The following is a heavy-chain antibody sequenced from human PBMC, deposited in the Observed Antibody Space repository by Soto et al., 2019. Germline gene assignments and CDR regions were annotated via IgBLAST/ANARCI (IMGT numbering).Heavy chain of an antibody. J-gene: IGHJ6*02. CDR2: IDTSYSYS. V-gene: IGHV5-10-1*01. D-gene: IGHD2-15*01. CDR1: GYSFNKYW. CDR3: ARYCSSSSCSQLYGMDV. Sequence: PGESLKISCKGSGYSFNKYWIIWVRQVPGKGLEWMGRIDTSYSYSHYSPSFQGHVTISVDKSISTGYLQWSSLKASDTAMYYCARYCSSSSCSQLYGMDVWGQGTTVTVSS.